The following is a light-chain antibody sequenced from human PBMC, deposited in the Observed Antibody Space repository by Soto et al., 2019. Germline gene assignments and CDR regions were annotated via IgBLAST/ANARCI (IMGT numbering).Light chain of an antibody. J-gene: IGLJ2*01. CDR2: EDN. CDR3: QSYDSNNPVI. Sequence: NFILTQPHSVSESPGKTVTISCTRSSGSIATNYVQWFQQRPGSAPTTVIYEDNQRPSGVPDRFSGSIDSSSNSASLIISGLKTEDEADYYCQSYDSNNPVIFGGGTKLTVL. CDR1: SGSIATNY. V-gene: IGLV6-57*04.